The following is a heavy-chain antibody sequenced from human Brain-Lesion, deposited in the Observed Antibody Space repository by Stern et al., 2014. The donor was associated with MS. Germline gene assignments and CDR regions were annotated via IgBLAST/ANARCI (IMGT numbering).Heavy chain of an antibody. J-gene: IGHJ4*02. V-gene: IGHV4-31*03. Sequence: VHLVESGPGLVKPSQTLSLTCTVSGDSISSGGYYWSWIRQHPGKGLEWIGHIYYNGNTYYNPSLKSRVVISVDTSKNQFSLKLTSVTAADTAVFYCARAPSPDYGDGGYFDFWGQGTLVTVSS. CDR2: IYYNGNT. D-gene: IGHD4-17*01. CDR1: GDSISSGGYY. CDR3: ARAPSPDYGDGGYFDF.